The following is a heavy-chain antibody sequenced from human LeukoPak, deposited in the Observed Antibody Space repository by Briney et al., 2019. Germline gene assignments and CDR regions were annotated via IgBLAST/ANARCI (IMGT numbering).Heavy chain of an antibody. CDR1: GGTFSSYA. Sequence: ASVKVSGKASGGTFSSYAISWVRQAPGQGLEWMGRIIPIFGIANYAQKFQGRVTITADKSTSTTYMELSSLRSEDTAVYYCARDGGDYMAEYFQHWGQGTLVTVSS. D-gene: IGHD4-17*01. J-gene: IGHJ1*01. V-gene: IGHV1-69*04. CDR2: IIPIFGIA. CDR3: ARDGGDYMAEYFQH.